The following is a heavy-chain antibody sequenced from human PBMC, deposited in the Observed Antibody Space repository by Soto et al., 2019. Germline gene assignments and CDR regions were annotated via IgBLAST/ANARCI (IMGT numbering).Heavy chain of an antibody. CDR1: GYTFTIYD. J-gene: IGHJ5*02. CDR3: ARGLLYYDILTGYYKGTDNWFDP. D-gene: IGHD3-9*01. CDR2: MNPNSGNT. V-gene: IGHV1-8*01. Sequence: SVKVSCKASGYTFTIYDINWVLQATLQWLEGMGWMNPNSGNTGYAQKFQGRVTMTRNTSISTAYMELSSLRSEDTAVYYCARGLLYYDILTGYYKGTDNWFDPWGQGTLVTVSS.